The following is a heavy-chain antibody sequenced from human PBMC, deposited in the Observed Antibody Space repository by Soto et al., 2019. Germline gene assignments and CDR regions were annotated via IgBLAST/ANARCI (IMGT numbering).Heavy chain of an antibody. Sequence: SETLSLTCAVYGGSFSGYYWSWIRQPPGKGLEWIGEINHSGSTNYNPSLKSRVTISVDTSKNQFSLKLSSVTAADTAVYYCARGRGADYYYYYGMDVWGQGTTVTVSS. CDR3: ARGRGADYYYYYGMDV. V-gene: IGHV4-34*01. D-gene: IGHD3-10*01. CDR2: INHSGST. CDR1: GGSFSGYY. J-gene: IGHJ6*02.